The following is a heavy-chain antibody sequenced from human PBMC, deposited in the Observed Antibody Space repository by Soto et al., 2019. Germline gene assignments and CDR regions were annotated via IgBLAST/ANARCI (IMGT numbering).Heavy chain of an antibody. CDR1: GGSVSSSSCY. CDR3: ARGAALTVFDY. J-gene: IGHJ4*02. V-gene: IGHV4-39*07. Sequence: SETLSLTCTVSGGSVSSSSCYWGWIRQPPGKGLEWIGYIYYSGSTKYNPSLKSRVTISVDTSKNQFSLKLSSVTAADTAVYYCARGAALTVFDYWGQGALVTVSS. CDR2: IYYSGST. D-gene: IGHD6-6*01.